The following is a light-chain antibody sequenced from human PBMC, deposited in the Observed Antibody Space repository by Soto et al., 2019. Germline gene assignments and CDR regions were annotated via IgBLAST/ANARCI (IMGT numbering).Light chain of an antibody. CDR3: HQYNNWPVT. J-gene: IGKJ4*01. CDR1: QSVSSN. V-gene: IGKV3-15*01. CDR2: GAS. Sequence: EIVMTKAPATLSVSPGERATLSCRASQSVSSNLAWYQQKPGQAPRLLIYGASTRATGVPARFSGSGSGTEFTLTISSLQSEDFAVYYCHQYNNWPVTFGGGTKVEIK.